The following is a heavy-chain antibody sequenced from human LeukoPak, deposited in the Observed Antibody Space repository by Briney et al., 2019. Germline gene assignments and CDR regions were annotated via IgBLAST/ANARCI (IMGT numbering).Heavy chain of an antibody. CDR1: GFTFSSYS. CDR3: VRDPDALDF. J-gene: IGHJ4*02. V-gene: IGHV3-48*02. CDR2: IRSSGIPT. Sequence: PGGSLRPSCAASGFTFSSYSMNWVRQVPGKGLEWVPYIRSSGIPTYYADSVKGRFTISRDNAKNSLYLQMNGLRDEDTAVYYCVRDPDALDFWGQGTPVTVS.